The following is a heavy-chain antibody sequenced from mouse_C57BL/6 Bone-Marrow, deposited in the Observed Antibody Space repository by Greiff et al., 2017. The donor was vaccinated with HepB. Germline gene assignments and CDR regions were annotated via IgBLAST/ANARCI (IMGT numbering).Heavy chain of an antibody. Sequence: EVQRVESGAELVRPGASVKLSCTASGFNIKDDYMHWVKQRPEQGLEWIGWIDPENGATEYASKFQGTSTITADTSSTTAYLQLSSLTSEDTAVYYCTTWSSYAMDYWGQGTSVTVSS. CDR3: TTWSSYAMDY. D-gene: IGHD1-1*01. V-gene: IGHV14-4*01. CDR2: IDPENGAT. J-gene: IGHJ4*01. CDR1: GFNIKDDY.